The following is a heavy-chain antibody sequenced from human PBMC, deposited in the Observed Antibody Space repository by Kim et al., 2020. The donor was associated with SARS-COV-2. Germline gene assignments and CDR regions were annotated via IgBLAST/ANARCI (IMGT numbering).Heavy chain of an antibody. CDR2: IWYDGSNK. Sequence: GGSLRLSCAASGFTFSSYGMHWVRQAPGKGLEWVAVIWYDGSNKYYADSVKGRFTISRDNSKNTLYLQMNSLRAEDTAVYYCAKGFFAAAGTNYYYGMDVWGQGTTVTVSS. D-gene: IGHD6-13*01. V-gene: IGHV3-33*06. J-gene: IGHJ6*02. CDR1: GFTFSSYG. CDR3: AKGFFAAAGTNYYYGMDV.